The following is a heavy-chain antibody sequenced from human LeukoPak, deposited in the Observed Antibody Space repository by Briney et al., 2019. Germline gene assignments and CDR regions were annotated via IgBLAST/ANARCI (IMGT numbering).Heavy chain of an antibody. CDR1: GFTFSSYW. J-gene: IGHJ3*02. D-gene: IGHD4-17*01. CDR3: TRDYGDPLGAFDI. Sequence: GGSLRLSCAASGFTFSSYWMSWVRQAPGKGLEWVGFIRSKAYGGTTEYAASVKGRFTISRDDSKSIAYLQMNSLKTEDTAVYYCTRDYGDPLGAFDIWGQGTMVTVSS. V-gene: IGHV3-49*04. CDR2: IRSKAYGGTT.